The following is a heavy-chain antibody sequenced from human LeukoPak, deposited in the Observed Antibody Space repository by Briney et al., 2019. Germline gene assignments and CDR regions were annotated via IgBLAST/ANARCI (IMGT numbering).Heavy chain of an antibody. D-gene: IGHD5-18*01. CDR1: GFTFSSYA. CDR3: AREPDTATYYFDS. Sequence: GGSLRLSCAASGFTFSSYAMSWVRQAPGKGLEWVSTISATGGSIYYADSVRGRLTISRDNSKNTVYLQMNSLRAEDTAMYYCAREPDTATYYFDSWGQGTLVTVSS. V-gene: IGHV3-23*01. J-gene: IGHJ4*02. CDR2: ISATGGSI.